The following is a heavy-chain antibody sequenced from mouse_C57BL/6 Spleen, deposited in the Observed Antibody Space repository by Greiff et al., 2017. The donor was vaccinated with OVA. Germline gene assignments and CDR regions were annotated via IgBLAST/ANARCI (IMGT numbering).Heavy chain of an antibody. D-gene: IGHD2-4*01. Sequence: QVQLQQSGAELVKPGASVKISCKASGYAFSSYWMNWVKQRPGKGLEWIGQIYPGDGDTNYNGKFKGKATLTADKSSSTAYMQLSSLTSEDSAVYFCARGGYYDYDGAWFAYWGQGTLVTVSA. CDR1: GYAFSSYW. CDR3: ARGGYYDYDGAWFAY. V-gene: IGHV1-80*01. CDR2: IYPGDGDT. J-gene: IGHJ3*01.